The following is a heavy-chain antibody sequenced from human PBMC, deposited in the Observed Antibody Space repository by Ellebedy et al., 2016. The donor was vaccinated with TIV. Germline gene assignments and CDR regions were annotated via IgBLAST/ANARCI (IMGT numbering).Heavy chain of an antibody. V-gene: IGHV1-69*04. CDR3: ATDSRYSYGYRFNF. Sequence: ASVKVSCKPFGYTFTTYGISRVRQAPGQGLEWMGRIIPILGRPDYAQNFQGRATIYADKSTGTPYLELSPLRSEDTAVYYCATDSRYSYGYRFNFWGQGTLVIVSS. CDR1: GYTFTTYG. J-gene: IGHJ4*02. D-gene: IGHD5-18*01. CDR2: IIPILGRP.